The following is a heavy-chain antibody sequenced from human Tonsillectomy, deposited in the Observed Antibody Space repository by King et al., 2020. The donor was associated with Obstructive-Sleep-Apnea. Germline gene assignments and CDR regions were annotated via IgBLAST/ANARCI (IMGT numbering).Heavy chain of an antibody. CDR2: ISYDGSNK. CDR3: AKARVGYCSSTSCYAAEYFQH. V-gene: IGHV3-30*18. D-gene: IGHD2-2*01. Sequence: VQLVESGGGVVQPGRSLRLSCAASGFTFSNYGMHWVRQAPGKGLEWVALISYDGSNKYYADSVKGRFTISRDNSKNTLYLQMNSLRAEDTAVYYCAKARVGYCSSTSCYAAEYFQHWGQGTLVTVSP. J-gene: IGHJ1*01. CDR1: GFTFSNYG.